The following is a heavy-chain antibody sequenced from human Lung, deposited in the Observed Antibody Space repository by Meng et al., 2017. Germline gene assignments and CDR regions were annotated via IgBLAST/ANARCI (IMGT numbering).Heavy chain of an antibody. J-gene: IGHJ1*01. D-gene: IGHD1-1*01. Sequence: EVQLVESGGGLVPPGGSLRLSCAASGFTFTDHWMHWVRQGPGKGLVWVSRINRDGTKPTYADSVKGRFTISRDNAKNTLYLQMNNLRAEDTVFYYCTNDRLNHWGQGALVTVSS. V-gene: IGHV3-74*01. CDR2: INRDGTKP. CDR3: TNDRLNH. CDR1: GFTFTDHW.